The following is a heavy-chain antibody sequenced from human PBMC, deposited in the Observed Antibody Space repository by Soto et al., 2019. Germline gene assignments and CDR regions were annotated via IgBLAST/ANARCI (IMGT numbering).Heavy chain of an antibody. CDR1: GFPFSIYA. Sequence: GGSLRLSCAASGFPFSIYAMHLVRQSPGKGLEWVAVISYDGSNKYYADPVKGRFTISRDNSKNTLYLQMNSLRAEDTAVYYCERDQGYSSSWPQRGAFDIWGQGIMVTVSS. V-gene: IGHV3-30-3*01. D-gene: IGHD6-13*01. CDR3: ERDQGYSSSWPQRGAFDI. J-gene: IGHJ3*02. CDR2: ISYDGSNK.